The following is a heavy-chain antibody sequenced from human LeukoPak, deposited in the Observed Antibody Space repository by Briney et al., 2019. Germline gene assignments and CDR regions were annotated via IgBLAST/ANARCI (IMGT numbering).Heavy chain of an antibody. CDR2: INPKSGAT. V-gene: IGHV1-2*02. CDR1: GYTFIGNY. D-gene: IGHD5-12*01. J-gene: IGHJ6*02. CDR3: ARARGATWAEYCYYGMDV. Sequence: ASVKVSCKASGYTFIGNYIHWVRQAPGQGLEWMGWINPKSGATSSARKFQGRVTMTRDTSIGTAYMELSRLRSDDTAVYYCARARGATWAEYCYYGMDVWGQGTTVTVSS.